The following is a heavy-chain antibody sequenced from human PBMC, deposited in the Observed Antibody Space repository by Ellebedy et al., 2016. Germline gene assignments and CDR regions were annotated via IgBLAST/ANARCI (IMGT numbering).Heavy chain of an antibody. V-gene: IGHV3-7*02. CDR1: GFTFSRYW. CDR2: IKEDGSEK. D-gene: IGHD1-26*01. J-gene: IGHJ3*02. CDR3: ANRGSSTKGWEAFDI. Sequence: GESLKISXAASGFTFSRYWMMWVRQAPGKGLEWVANIKEDGSEKYYVDSVKGRFTISRDNAKNSLYLQMNSLRVEDTAVYYCANRGSSTKGWEAFDIWGQGTMVTVSS.